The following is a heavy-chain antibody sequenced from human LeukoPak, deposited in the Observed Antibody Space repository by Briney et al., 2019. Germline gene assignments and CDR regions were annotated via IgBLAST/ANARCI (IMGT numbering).Heavy chain of an antibody. CDR2: IYHSGST. Sequence: SETLSLTCTVSGYSISSGHYWGWIRQPPGKGLEWIGSIYHSGSTYYNPSLKSRVTISVDTSKNQFSLKLSSVTAADTAVYYCARLYYYDSSGPLDAFDIWGQGTMVTVSS. D-gene: IGHD3-22*01. CDR1: GYSISSGHY. CDR3: ARLYYYDSSGPLDAFDI. J-gene: IGHJ3*02. V-gene: IGHV4-38-2*02.